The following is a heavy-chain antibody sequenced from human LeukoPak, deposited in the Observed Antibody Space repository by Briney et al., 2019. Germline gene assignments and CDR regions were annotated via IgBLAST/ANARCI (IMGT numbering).Heavy chain of an antibody. V-gene: IGHV1-69*13. CDR1: GGTFSSYA. CDR3: VRSPGDCSGGSCYAGRDRYYFDY. J-gene: IGHJ4*02. CDR2: IIPIFGTA. Sequence: GASVKVSCKASGGTFSSYAISWVRQAPGQGLEWMGGIIPIFGTANYAQKFQGRVTITADESTSTAYMELSSLRSEDTAVYYCVRSPGDCSGGSCYAGRDRYYFDYWGQGTLVTVSS. D-gene: IGHD2-15*01.